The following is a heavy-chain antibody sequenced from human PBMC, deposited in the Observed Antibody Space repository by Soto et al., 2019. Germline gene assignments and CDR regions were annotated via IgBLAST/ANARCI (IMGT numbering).Heavy chain of an antibody. V-gene: IGHV1-69*13. CDR3: ARVGGSLTYYHPMDV. D-gene: IGHD1-26*01. CDR2: IIPLFATA. CDR1: GDTFSNNA. Sequence: SSVNVSCKASGDTFSNNAINSVRQAPGQGLEWMGGIIPLFATAKYAQTFQDRVTITADESTSTVYMELRSLRSEDTAVYYCARVGGSLTYYHPMDVWGQGTTVTVSS. J-gene: IGHJ6*02.